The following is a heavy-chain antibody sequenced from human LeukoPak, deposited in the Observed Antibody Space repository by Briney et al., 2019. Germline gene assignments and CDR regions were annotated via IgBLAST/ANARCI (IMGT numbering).Heavy chain of an antibody. D-gene: IGHD1-26*01. J-gene: IGHJ4*02. Sequence: GGSLRLSCAASGFTFSSYDMHWVRQAPGKGLEWVSYISSSGDNIYYADSVKGRFTISRDNAKNSLYLQVNSLRAEDTGLYYCARAGSYFDYWGQGTLVTVSS. V-gene: IGHV3-48*03. CDR1: GFTFSSYD. CDR2: ISSSGDNI. CDR3: ARAGSYFDY.